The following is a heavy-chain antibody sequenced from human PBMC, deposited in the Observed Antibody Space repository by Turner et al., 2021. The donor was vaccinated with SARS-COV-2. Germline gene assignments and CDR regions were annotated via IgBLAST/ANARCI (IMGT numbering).Heavy chain of an antibody. Sequence: EEQLVESGGGLVQPGGSLRLSCTASGFTFSNWMHWVRQAPGKGREWVANIKQDGSEKYFVDSVKGRFTISRDNAKNSLYLQMNSLRAEDTAVYDCARDPNSGASLWGQGILVTVSS. V-gene: IGHV3-7*04. CDR1: GFTFSNW. CDR3: ARDPNSGASL. J-gene: IGHJ4*02. D-gene: IGHD2-15*01. CDR2: IKQDGSEK.